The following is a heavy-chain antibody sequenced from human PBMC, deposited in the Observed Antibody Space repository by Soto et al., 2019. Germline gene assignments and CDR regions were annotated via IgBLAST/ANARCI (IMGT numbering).Heavy chain of an antibody. D-gene: IGHD6-13*01. V-gene: IGHV4-59*01. CDR3: ARDLAAVPRAFDY. CDR2: VYYTGTT. J-gene: IGHJ4*02. Sequence: SETLSLTCTVSGGSISSYFYIWVRQPPGKGLEWIGSVYYTGTTDYNPSLKSRVTIPEDTSKTQFSLNLRSVTAADTAVYYCARDLAAVPRAFDYWGRGTLVTVS. CDR1: GGSISSYF.